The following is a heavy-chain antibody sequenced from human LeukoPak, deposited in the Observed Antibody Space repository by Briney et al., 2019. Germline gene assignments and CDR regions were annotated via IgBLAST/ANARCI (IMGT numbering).Heavy chain of an antibody. J-gene: IGHJ4*02. CDR1: GFTFSTYD. CDR2: ISSRSTYT. Sequence: PGGSLRLSCAASGFTFSTYDMNWVRQPPGKGLEWVSSISSRSTYTYYADSVKGRFTISRDNAKNSLYLQMNSLRAEDTAVYYCARATMVRGVDYWGQGTLVTVSS. CDR3: ARATMVRGVDY. D-gene: IGHD3-10*01. V-gene: IGHV3-21*01.